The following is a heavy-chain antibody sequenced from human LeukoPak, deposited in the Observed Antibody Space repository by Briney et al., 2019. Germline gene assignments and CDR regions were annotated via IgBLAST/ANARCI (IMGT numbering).Heavy chain of an antibody. CDR1: GFTFSDHY. CDR2: IYYSGST. Sequence: PGGSLRLSCAASGFTFSDHYMDWVRQPPGKGLEWIGSIYYSGSTYYNPSLKSRVTISVDTSKNQFSLKLSSVTAADTAVYYCARTCGSPSKNWFDPWGQGTLVTVSS. D-gene: IGHD1-26*01. CDR3: ARTCGSPSKNWFDP. J-gene: IGHJ5*02. V-gene: IGHV4-38-2*01.